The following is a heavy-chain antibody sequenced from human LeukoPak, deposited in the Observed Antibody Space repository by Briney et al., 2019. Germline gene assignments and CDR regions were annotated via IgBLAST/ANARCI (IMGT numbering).Heavy chain of an antibody. CDR1: GGSISSYY. J-gene: IGHJ6*03. V-gene: IGHV4-59*01. CDR2: IYYSGST. Sequence: SSETLSLTCTVSGGSISSYYWSWIRQPPGKGLEWIGYIYYSGSTNYNPSLKSRVTISVDTSKNQFSLKLSSVTAADTAVYYCARTSRYFDWLSTSYYYYYMDVWGKGTTVTISS. D-gene: IGHD3-9*01. CDR3: ARTSRYFDWLSTSYYYYYMDV.